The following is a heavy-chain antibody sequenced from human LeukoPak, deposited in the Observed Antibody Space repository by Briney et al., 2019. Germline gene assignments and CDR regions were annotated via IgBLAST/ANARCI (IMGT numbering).Heavy chain of an antibody. CDR3: ARGGDFWRGHDFDY. CDR2: INHSGST. CDR1: GGSFSGYY. J-gene: IGHJ4*02. V-gene: IGHV4-34*01. Sequence: SETLSLTCAVYGGSFSGYYWSWIRQPPGTGLEWIGEINHSGSTNYNTSLKSRVTISVDTSKNQFSLKLSSVTAADTAVYYCARGGDFWRGHDFDYWGQGTLVTVSS. D-gene: IGHD3-3*01.